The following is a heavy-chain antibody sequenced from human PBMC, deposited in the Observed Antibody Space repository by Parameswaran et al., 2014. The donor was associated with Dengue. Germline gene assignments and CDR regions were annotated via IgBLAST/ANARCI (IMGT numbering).Heavy chain of an antibody. Sequence: WIRQPPGKGLEWIGYIYYSGSTNYNPSLKSRVTISVDTSKNQFSLKLSSVTAADTAVYYCARGWDGGYGEPYFDYWGQGTLVTVSS. CDR2: IYYSGST. V-gene: IGHV4-59*01. CDR3: ARGWDGGYGEPYFDY. D-gene: IGHD5-12*01. J-gene: IGHJ4*02.